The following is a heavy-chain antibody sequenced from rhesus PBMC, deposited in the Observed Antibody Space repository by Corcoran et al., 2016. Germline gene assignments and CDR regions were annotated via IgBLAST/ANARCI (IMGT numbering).Heavy chain of an antibody. CDR2: INGTSGSP. Sequence: QVQLQESGPGLVKPSETLSLTCAVAGGSFISYWWRWIRQPPGKGLEWIGEINGTSGSPNYNPSLKSRVTVAKGASKSQFSLNLSSVTAADTAVYYCARGYSWNNVGWYFDLWGPGTPITISS. CDR3: ARGYSWNNVGWYFDL. V-gene: IGHV4-80*01. D-gene: IGHD1-20*01. CDR1: GGSFISYW. J-gene: IGHJ2*01.